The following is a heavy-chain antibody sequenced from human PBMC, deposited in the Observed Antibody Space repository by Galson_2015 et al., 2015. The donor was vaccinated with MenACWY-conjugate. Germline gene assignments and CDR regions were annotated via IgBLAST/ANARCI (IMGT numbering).Heavy chain of an antibody. CDR3: ARDRTYHDGNAYYDVFDV. J-gene: IGHJ3*01. CDR1: GFTFSSYW. V-gene: IGHV3-7*03. CDR2: IRGDGSIN. D-gene: IGHD3-22*01. Sequence: SLRLSCATSGFTFSSYWMTWVRQAPGKGLEWVANIRGDGSINYYVDSVKGRFTISRDNAQSSLYLQMDSLRGEDTAVYYCARDRTYHDGNAYYDVFDVWGQGTMVTVSS.